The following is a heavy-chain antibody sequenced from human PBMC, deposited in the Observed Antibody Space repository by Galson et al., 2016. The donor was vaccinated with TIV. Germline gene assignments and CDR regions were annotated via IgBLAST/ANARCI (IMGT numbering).Heavy chain of an antibody. CDR3: ARGVLGYSANWDYYFDY. D-gene: IGHD6-13*01. V-gene: IGHV1-2*02. Sequence: SVKVSCKASGYTFPDFYLHWVRQAPGQGLEWMGWINPKNGDTNYAQKFQGRVTLTRDTSITTAFLDLKWLRPDDTAVYFCARGVLGYSANWDYYFDYWGQGTLVTVSS. CDR1: GYTFPDFY. CDR2: INPKNGDT. J-gene: IGHJ4*02.